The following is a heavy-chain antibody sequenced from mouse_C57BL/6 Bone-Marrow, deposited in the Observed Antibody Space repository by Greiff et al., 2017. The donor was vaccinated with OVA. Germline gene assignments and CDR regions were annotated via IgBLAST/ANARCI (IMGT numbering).Heavy chain of an antibody. J-gene: IGHJ2*01. CDR3: ARYPHY. Sequence: QVQLKESGAELVRPGTSVKVSCKASGYAFTNYLIEWVKQRPGQGLEWIGVINPGSGGTNYNEKFKGKATLTADKSSSTAYMQLSSLTSEDSAVFFCARYPHYWGQGTTLTVSS. CDR1: GYAFTNYL. CDR2: INPGSGGT. V-gene: IGHV1-54*01.